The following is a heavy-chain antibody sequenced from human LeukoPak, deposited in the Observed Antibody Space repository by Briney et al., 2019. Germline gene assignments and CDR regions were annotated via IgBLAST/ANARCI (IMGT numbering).Heavy chain of an antibody. CDR1: GYSISSGYY. J-gene: IGHJ4*02. V-gene: IGHV4-38-2*01. Sequence: SETLSLTXAVSGYSISSGYYWGWIRQPPGKGLEWIGRIYHSGSTYYNPSLKSRVTISVDTSKNQFSLKLSSVTAADTAVYYCARHDYGSGSYYPSDDYWGQGTLVTVSS. CDR2: IYHSGST. D-gene: IGHD3-10*01. CDR3: ARHDYGSGSYYPSDDY.